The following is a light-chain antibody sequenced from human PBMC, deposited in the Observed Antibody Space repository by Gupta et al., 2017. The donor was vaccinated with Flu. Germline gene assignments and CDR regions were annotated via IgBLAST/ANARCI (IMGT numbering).Light chain of an antibody. V-gene: IGLV2-14*01. Sequence: QSALTQPASVSGSPGQSTTISCTGTSSDIGFYNYVSWYQQHPGKAPKLLIYAVTNRPSGVSNRFSGSKSGNTASLTISRLQAEDEADYHCSSYTSSSTLVFGGGTKLTVL. CDR2: AVT. CDR1: SSDIGFYNY. CDR3: SSYTSSSTLV. J-gene: IGLJ2*01.